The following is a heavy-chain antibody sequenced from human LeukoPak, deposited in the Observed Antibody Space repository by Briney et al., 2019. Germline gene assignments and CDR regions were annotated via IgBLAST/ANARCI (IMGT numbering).Heavy chain of an antibody. V-gene: IGHV3-23*01. Sequence: PGGSLRLSCAASGFTFSDYAMSWVRQAPGKGLEWVSSISGSGAHTYYPDPVKGRFTISRDNAKNSLYLQMNSLRAEDTAVYYCARETIAARPPCDYWGQGTLVTVSS. J-gene: IGHJ4*02. CDR1: GFTFSDYA. CDR2: ISGSGAHT. CDR3: ARETIAARPPCDY. D-gene: IGHD6-6*01.